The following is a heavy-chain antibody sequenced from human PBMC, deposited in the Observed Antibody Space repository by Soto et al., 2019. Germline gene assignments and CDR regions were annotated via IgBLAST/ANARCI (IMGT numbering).Heavy chain of an antibody. CDR2: ITPSSSTI. Sequence: EVQLVESGGGLVQPGGSLRLSCAASGFTFSIYNMNWVRQAPGKGLEWVSYITPSSSTIYYADSVKGRFTNSRDNAKNSLYLLMNSLRDEDTAMYYCARGMYSSTWNYWGRGTLVTVSS. D-gene: IGHD6-13*01. CDR1: GFTFSIYN. J-gene: IGHJ4*02. CDR3: ARGMYSSTWNY. V-gene: IGHV3-48*02.